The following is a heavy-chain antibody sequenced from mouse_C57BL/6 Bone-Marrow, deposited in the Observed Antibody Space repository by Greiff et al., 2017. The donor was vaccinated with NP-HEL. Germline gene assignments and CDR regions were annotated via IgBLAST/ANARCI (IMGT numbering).Heavy chain of an antibody. D-gene: IGHD2-5*01. CDR1: GFTFSDYY. Sequence: EVHLVESGGGLVQPGGSLKLSCAASGFTFSDYYMYWVRQTPEKRLEWVAYISNGGGSTYYPDTVKGRFTISRDNAKNTLYLQMSRLKSEDTAMYYCARQGALYSNLYAMDYWGQGTSVTVSS. CDR3: ARQGALYSNLYAMDY. CDR2: ISNGGGST. J-gene: IGHJ4*01. V-gene: IGHV5-12*01.